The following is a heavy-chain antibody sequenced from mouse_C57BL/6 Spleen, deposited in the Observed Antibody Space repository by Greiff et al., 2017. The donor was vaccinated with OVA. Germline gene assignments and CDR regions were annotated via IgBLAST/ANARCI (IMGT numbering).Heavy chain of an antibody. CDR2: ISDGGSYT. V-gene: IGHV5-4*03. CDR3: ARGDGSSSDYFDY. Sequence: EVMLVESGGGLVKPGGSLKLSCAASGFTFSSYAMSWVRQTPEKRLEWVATISDGGSYTYYPDNVKGRFTISRDNAKNNLYLQMSHLKSEDTAMDYCARGDGSSSDYFDYWGQGTTLTVSS. D-gene: IGHD1-1*01. CDR1: GFTFSSYA. J-gene: IGHJ2*01.